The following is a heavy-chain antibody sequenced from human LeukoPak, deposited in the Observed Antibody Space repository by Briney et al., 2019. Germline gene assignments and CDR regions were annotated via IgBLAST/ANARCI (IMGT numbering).Heavy chain of an antibody. D-gene: IGHD3-16*01. CDR3: ARDGFGTGSN. J-gene: IGHJ4*02. CDR2: IKQDGSEK. CDR1: GFTFSSYW. V-gene: IGHV3-7*03. Sequence: SGGSLRLSCAVSGFTFSSYWMSWVRQPPGKGLEWVANIKQDGSEKNYVDSVKGRFIISRDNAKNSLYLQMNTLRADDTAVYYCARDGFGTGSNWGQGTLVTVSS.